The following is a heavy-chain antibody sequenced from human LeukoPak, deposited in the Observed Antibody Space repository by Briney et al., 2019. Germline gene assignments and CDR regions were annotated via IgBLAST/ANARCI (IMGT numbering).Heavy chain of an antibody. V-gene: IGHV4-59*01. CDR2: VSHSGTT. CDR3: ARGHLPPPNWFDP. J-gene: IGHJ5*02. CDR1: GGSITSYY. Sequence: SETLSLTCTVSGGSITSYYWNWIRQSPGKGLEGLGYVSHSGTTHYNPSFKSRLTISVDMSKNLFSLKLTSLTSADTAIYYCARGHLPPPNWFDPWGQGTLVTVSS.